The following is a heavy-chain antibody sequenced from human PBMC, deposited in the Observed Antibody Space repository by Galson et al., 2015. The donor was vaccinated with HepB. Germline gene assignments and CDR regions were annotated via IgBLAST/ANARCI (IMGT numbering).Heavy chain of an antibody. Sequence: SLRLSCAASGFTFSSYAMSWVRQAPGKGLEWVSAISGSGGSTYYADSVKGRFTISRDNSKNTLYLQMNSLRAEDTAVYYCAKWPIFGVDVNWFDPWGQGTLVTVSS. CDR3: AKWPIFGVDVNWFDP. D-gene: IGHD3-3*01. CDR2: ISGSGGST. CDR1: GFTFSSYA. J-gene: IGHJ5*02. V-gene: IGHV3-23*01.